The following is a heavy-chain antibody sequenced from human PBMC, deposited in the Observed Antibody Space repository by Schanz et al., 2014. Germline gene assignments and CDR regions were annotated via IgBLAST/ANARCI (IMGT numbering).Heavy chain of an antibody. J-gene: IGHJ4*02. V-gene: IGHV3-30*04. CDR2: ISYGGSDK. CDR3: ARDGRKYSSGTLDYFDN. CDR1: GFSFSTYA. Sequence: VQLVESGGTLVRPGRSLRLSCAASGFSFSTYAMHWVRQAPGKGLEWVAVISYGGSDKYYTDSVKGHFTISRDDSKNTLYLQMNSLRAEDTAIYYCARDGRKYSSGTLDYFDNWGQGTLVTVSS. D-gene: IGHD6-25*01.